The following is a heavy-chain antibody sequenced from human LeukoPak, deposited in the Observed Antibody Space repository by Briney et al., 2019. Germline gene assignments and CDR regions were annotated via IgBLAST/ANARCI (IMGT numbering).Heavy chain of an antibody. J-gene: IGHJ4*02. CDR2: INHSGST. Sequence: SETLSLTCAVYGGSFSGYYWSWIRQPPGKGLEWIGEINHSGSTNYNPSLKSRVTISVDTSKNQFSLKLSSVTAADTAVYYCARANYYDSSGGTHFDYWGQGTLVTVSS. V-gene: IGHV4-34*01. CDR1: GGSFSGYY. D-gene: IGHD3-22*01. CDR3: ARANYYDSSGGTHFDY.